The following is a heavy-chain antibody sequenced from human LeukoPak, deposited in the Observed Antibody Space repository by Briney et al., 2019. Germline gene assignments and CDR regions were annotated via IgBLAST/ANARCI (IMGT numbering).Heavy chain of an antibody. Sequence: PGGSLRLSCAASGFIFSNYWMSWVRQAPGKGPEWVADIKTDGSDKYYVGSVKGRFTISRDNAKNSLYLQMNSLRAEDTAVYYCARDSLIQYGSGSYWGFDYWGQGILVTVSS. J-gene: IGHJ4*02. CDR2: IKTDGSDK. CDR3: ARDSLIQYGSGSYWGFDY. D-gene: IGHD3-10*01. CDR1: GFIFSNYW. V-gene: IGHV3-7*03.